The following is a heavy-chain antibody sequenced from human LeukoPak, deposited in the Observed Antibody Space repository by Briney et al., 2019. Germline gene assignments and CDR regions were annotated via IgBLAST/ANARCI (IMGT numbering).Heavy chain of an antibody. V-gene: IGHV3-23*01. CDR1: GFTFSNYA. J-gene: IGHJ4*02. CDR2: VSGSSGST. D-gene: IGHD3-16*01. Sequence: PGGSLRLSCTASGFTFSNYAMSWVRQAPGKGLEWVSAVSGSSGSTYYVDSVKGRFTISRDNSKNKLYLQMNSLRAEDTAVYYCATVWFRRFDYWGQGILVTVSS. CDR3: ATVWFRRFDY.